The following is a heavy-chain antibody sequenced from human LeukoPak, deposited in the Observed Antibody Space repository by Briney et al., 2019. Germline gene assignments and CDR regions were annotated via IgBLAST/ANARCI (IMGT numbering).Heavy chain of an antibody. J-gene: IGHJ4*02. CDR1: GLTFSTYS. D-gene: IGHD6-19*01. CDR2: IYNSGAKI. Sequence: GGSLRLSCAVSGLTFSTYSMTWVRQGPGKGLEWVSSIYNSGAKIFYADSVKGRFTISRDNSKNMLYLRMNSLRVEDTAVYYCAKDVAPDSGWDLDYWGQGTLVTVSS. V-gene: IGHV3-23*01. CDR3: AKDVAPDSGWDLDY.